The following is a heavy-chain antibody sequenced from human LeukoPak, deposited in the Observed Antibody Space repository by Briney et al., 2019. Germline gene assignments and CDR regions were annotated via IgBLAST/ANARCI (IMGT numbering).Heavy chain of an antibody. CDR3: ARDLYCSSTSCYLQRGFDP. Sequence: SETLCLTCAVSGESFSGYYWSWIRQPPGKGLEWIVEINHSGSTNYNPSLKSRVTISVDTPKHQFSLKLSSVPATYTAVYYCARDLYCSSTSCYLQRGFDPWGQGTLVTVSS. V-gene: IGHV4-34*01. D-gene: IGHD2-2*01. CDR2: INHSGST. CDR1: GESFSGYY. J-gene: IGHJ5*02.